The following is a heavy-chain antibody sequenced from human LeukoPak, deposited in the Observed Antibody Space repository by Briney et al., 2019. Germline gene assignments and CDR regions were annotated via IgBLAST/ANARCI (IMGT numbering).Heavy chain of an antibody. CDR1: GFTFSSYW. V-gene: IGHV3-74*01. D-gene: IGHD3-22*01. J-gene: IGHJ5*02. Sequence: GGSLRLSCAASGFTFSSYWMHWVRHAPGKGLVWVSRINSDGSSTSYADSVKGRFTIFRDNAKNTLYLQMNSLRAEDTAVYYCAGDYYDSSGYPDTGGWFDPWGQGTLVTVSS. CDR3: AGDYYDSSGYPDTGGWFDP. CDR2: INSDGSST.